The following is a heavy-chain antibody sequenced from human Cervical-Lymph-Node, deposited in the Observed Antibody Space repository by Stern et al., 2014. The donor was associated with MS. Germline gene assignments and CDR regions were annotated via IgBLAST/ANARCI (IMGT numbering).Heavy chain of an antibody. D-gene: IGHD2-21*01. CDR2: ISSSGGST. CDR1: GFSFSSNT. Sequence: EVQLVESGGGLVQPGESLKLSCDVSGFSFSSNTMTWIRQAPGKGLEWVSSISSSGGSTYYAASVQGRFTISRDNSNYKLYLKMNSLRVEDTAVYYCTRDLVAEYAWGQGALVTVSS. V-gene: IGHV3-23*04. CDR3: TRDLVAEYA. J-gene: IGHJ5*02.